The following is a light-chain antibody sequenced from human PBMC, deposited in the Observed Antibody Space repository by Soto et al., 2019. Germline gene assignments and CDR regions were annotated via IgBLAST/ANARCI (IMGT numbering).Light chain of an antibody. CDR3: QQYNSYRWT. Sequence: DIQMTQSPSTLSASVGDRVTITCRASQSISSWLAWYQQKPGKAPKLLIYKASSLESGVPSRFSGSGSGTEFTLTISSLQPDHFATYYCQQYNSYRWTFGQGTQVDIK. CDR2: KAS. CDR1: QSISSW. V-gene: IGKV1-5*03. J-gene: IGKJ1*01.